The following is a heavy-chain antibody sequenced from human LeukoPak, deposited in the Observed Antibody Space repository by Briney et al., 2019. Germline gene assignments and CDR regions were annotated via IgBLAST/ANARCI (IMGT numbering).Heavy chain of an antibody. V-gene: IGHV3-30-3*01. D-gene: IGHD2-8*02. Sequence: PGGSLRLSREASGFTFSDHALHWVRQAPGKGLEWVAVISYDGSKKYYADSVKGRFTISRDNSRNTLYLQMNSLRVEDTAMYYCAGHARGSYLVYWGQGILVTVSA. CDR1: GFTFSDHA. J-gene: IGHJ4*02. CDR3: AGHARGSYLVY. CDR2: ISYDGSKK.